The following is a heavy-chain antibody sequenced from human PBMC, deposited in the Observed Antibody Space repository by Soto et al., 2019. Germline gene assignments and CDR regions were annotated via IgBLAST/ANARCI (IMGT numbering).Heavy chain of an antibody. J-gene: IGHJ6*02. CDR1: GFTFSSYA. CDR2: ISGSGGST. D-gene: IGHD3-3*01. CDR3: AKERRITIFGVVIMGAPLYYYYGMDV. V-gene: IGHV3-23*01. Sequence: GGSLRLSCAASGFTFSSYAMSWVRQAPGKGLERVSAISGSGGSTYYADSVKGRFTISRDNSKNTLYLQMNSMRAEDTAVYYCAKERRITIFGVVIMGAPLYYYYGMDVWGQGTTVTVSS.